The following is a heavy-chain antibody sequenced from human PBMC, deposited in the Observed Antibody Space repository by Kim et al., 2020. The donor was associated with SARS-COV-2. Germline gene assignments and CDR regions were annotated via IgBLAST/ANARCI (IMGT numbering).Heavy chain of an antibody. CDR1: GGSFSGYY. V-gene: IGHV4-34*01. D-gene: IGHD5-18*01. CDR3: ARTLTEVDTASRCFDY. Sequence: SETLSLTCAVYGGSFSGYYWSWIRQPPGKGLEWIGEINHSGSTNYNPSLKSRVTISVDTSKNQFSLKLSSVTAADTAVYYCARTLTEVDTASRCFDYWG. J-gene: IGHJ4*01. CDR2: INHSGST.